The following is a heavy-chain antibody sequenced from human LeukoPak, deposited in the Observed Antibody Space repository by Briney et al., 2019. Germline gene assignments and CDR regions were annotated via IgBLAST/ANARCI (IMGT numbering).Heavy chain of an antibody. D-gene: IGHD3-10*01. V-gene: IGHV3-9*01. CDR2: ISWNSGSI. J-gene: IGHJ4*02. Sequence: PGGSLRLSCAASGFTFDDYAMHWVRQAPGKGLEWVSGISWNSGSIGYADSVKGRFTISRDNAKNSLYLQMNSLRAEDTALYYCAKDYGSGSYKVYYFDYWGQGTLVTVSS. CDR3: AKDYGSGSYKVYYFDY. CDR1: GFTFDDYA.